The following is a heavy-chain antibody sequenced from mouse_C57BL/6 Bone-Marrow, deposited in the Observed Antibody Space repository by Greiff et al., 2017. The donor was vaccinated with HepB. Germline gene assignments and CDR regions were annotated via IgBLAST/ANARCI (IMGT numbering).Heavy chain of an antibody. D-gene: IGHD4-1*01. CDR3: ARELGQRGYWYFDV. J-gene: IGHJ1*03. CDR2: INPSNGGT. V-gene: IGHV1-53*01. Sequence: QVQLQQPGTELVKPGASVKLSYKASGYTFTSFWMHWVKQRPGQGLEWIGNINPSNGGTNYNEKFKSKATLTVDNSSSTAYMQLSSLTSEDSAVYYCARELGQRGYWYFDVWGTGTTVTVSS. CDR1: GYTFTSFW.